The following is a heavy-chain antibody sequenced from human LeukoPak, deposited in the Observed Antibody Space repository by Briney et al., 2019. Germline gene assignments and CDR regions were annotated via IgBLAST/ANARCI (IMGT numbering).Heavy chain of an antibody. V-gene: IGHV3-30*04. J-gene: IGHJ6*03. CDR1: GFTFNIYA. CDR2: ISYDGGYE. CDR3: AGLRRAYYYYMDV. Sequence: PGGSLRLSCAASGFTFNIYAMHWVRQAPGKGLEWVSVISYDGGYEYVADSVKGRFTISRDNSKNMLHLQMNSLRPEDTAVYFCAGLRRAYYYYMDVWGKGTTVTVSS.